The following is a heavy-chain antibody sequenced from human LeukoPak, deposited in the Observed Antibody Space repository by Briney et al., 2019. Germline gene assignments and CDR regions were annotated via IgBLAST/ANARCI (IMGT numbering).Heavy chain of an antibody. D-gene: IGHD3-22*01. CDR2: IVVGSGNT. CDR3: AANYYDSSGYYYDY. V-gene: IGHV1-58*02. Sequence: GTSVKVSCKASGFTFTSSAMQWVRQARGQCLEWIGWIVVGSGNTNYAQKFQERVTITRDMSTSTAYMELSSLRSEDTAVYYCAANYYDSSGYYYDYWGQGTLVTVSS. J-gene: IGHJ4*02. CDR1: GFTFTSSA.